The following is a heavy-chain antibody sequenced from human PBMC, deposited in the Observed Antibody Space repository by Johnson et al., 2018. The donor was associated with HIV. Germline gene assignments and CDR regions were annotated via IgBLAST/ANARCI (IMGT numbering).Heavy chain of an antibody. J-gene: IGHJ3*02. V-gene: IGHV3-66*01. D-gene: IGHD3-16*01. CDR2: IYDGRKK. CDR1: GVSVSDNY. Sequence: VQLVESGGGLVQPGRSLRLSCVASGVSVSDNYMSWVRQPPGKGLEWVSVIYDGRKKYCVDSVKGRVASSRDNAKNSLALQMNSLRAEDTAVYYCVRDAFDYRDASGRFGGAGFDIWGQGTVVTVSS. CDR3: VRDAFDYRDASGRFGGAGFDI.